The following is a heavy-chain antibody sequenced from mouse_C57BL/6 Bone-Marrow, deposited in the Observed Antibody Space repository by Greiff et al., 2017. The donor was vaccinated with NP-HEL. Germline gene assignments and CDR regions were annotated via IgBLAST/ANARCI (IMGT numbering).Heavy chain of an antibody. J-gene: IGHJ3*01. V-gene: IGHV14-4*01. Sequence: VHVKQSGAELVRPGASVKLSCTASGFNIKDDYMHWVKQRPEQGLEWIGWIDPENGDTEYASKFQGKATITADTSSNTAYLQLSSLTSEDTAVYYCTTGFTGAYWGQGTPVTVSA. CDR1: GFNIKDDY. CDR2: IDPENGDT. D-gene: IGHD1-1*01. CDR3: TTGFTGAY.